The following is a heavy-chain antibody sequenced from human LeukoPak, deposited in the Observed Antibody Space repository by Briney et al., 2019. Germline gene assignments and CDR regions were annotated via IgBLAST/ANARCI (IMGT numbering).Heavy chain of an antibody. V-gene: IGHV3-30-3*01. CDR2: ISYDGSNK. CDR1: GFTFSSYA. D-gene: IGHD3-3*01. J-gene: IGHJ6*02. CDR3: ANMAQSRFLEWLFPNYYYYGMDV. Sequence: PGRSLRLSCAASGFTFSSYAMHWVRQAPGKGLEWVAVISYDGSNKYYADSVKGRFTISRDNSKNTLYLQMNSLRAEDTAVYYCANMAQSRFLEWLFPNYYYYGMDVWGQGATVTVSS.